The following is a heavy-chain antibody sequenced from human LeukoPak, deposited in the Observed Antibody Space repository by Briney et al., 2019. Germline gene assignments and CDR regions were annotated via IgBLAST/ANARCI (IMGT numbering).Heavy chain of an antibody. CDR2: IYYSGST. CDR3: ARGLPGYSGGDDAFDI. Sequence: SETLSLTCTVSGGSITSYYWSWIRQPPGKGLEYIGYIYYSGSTNYNPSLKSRVAISVDTSKNQFSLKLTSVTAAGTAVYYCARGLPGYSGGDDAFDIWGQGTVVIVS. V-gene: IGHV4-59*01. D-gene: IGHD6-19*01. J-gene: IGHJ3*02. CDR1: GGSITSYY.